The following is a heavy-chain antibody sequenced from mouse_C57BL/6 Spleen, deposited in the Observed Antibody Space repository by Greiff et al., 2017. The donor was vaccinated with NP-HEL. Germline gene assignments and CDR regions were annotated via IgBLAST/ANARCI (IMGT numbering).Heavy chain of an antibody. CDR3: ARQYYGSSYDYFDY. Sequence: EVHLVESGGGLVKPGGSLKLSCAASGFTFSDYGMHWVRQAPEKGLEWVAYISSGSSTIYFAATVKGRFTISRDNAKNTLFLQMTSLRSEDTAMYYCARQYYGSSYDYFDYWGQGTTLTVSS. CDR2: ISSGSSTI. J-gene: IGHJ2*01. D-gene: IGHD1-1*01. CDR1: GFTFSDYG. V-gene: IGHV5-17*01.